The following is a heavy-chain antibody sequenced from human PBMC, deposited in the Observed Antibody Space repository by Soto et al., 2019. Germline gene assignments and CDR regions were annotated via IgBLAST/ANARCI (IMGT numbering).Heavy chain of an antibody. CDR1: GDTFTIFA. CDR2: IIPTIGTT. J-gene: IGHJ4*02. CDR3: ARDLGSGYDPGDY. Sequence: QVQPVQSGAEVKKPGSSVKVSCKASGDTFTIFAISWVRQAPGQGLEWMGGIIPTIGTTNYAQRFQGRITITGDESTGTAYMELSSLKSEDTAVYYCARDLGSGYDPGDYWGQGTLVTVSS. V-gene: IGHV1-69*12. D-gene: IGHD5-12*01.